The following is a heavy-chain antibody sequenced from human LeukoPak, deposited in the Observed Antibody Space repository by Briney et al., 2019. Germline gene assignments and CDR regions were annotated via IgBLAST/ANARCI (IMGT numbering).Heavy chain of an antibody. D-gene: IGHD1-26*01. Sequence: SQTLSLTCTVSGGSTSSGGYYWSWIRQPPGKGLEWIGYIYHSGSTYYNPSLKSRVTISVDRSKNQFSLKLSSVTAADTAVYYCARGDLGAINWFDPWGQGTLVTVSS. CDR2: IYHSGST. CDR1: GGSTSSGGYY. V-gene: IGHV4-30-2*01. J-gene: IGHJ5*02. CDR3: ARGDLGAINWFDP.